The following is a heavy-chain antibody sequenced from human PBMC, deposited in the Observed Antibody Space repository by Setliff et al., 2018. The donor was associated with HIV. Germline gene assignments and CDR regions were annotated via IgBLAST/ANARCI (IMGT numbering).Heavy chain of an antibody. Sequence: ASVKVSCKASGYTFTSYYVHFVRQAPGQGPEWMGIINRSGGTTNYAQKFQGRVTMTRDTSTSTVYMEVSSLRSDDTAVYYCARDRTHRSGWYGYFEYWGQGTLVTVSS. CDR1: GYTFTSYY. CDR3: ARDRTHRSGWYGYFEY. CDR2: INRSGGTT. V-gene: IGHV1-46*01. D-gene: IGHD6-19*01. J-gene: IGHJ4*02.